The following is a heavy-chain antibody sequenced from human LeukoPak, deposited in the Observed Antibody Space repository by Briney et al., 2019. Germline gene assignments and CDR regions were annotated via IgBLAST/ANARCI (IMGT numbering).Heavy chain of an antibody. Sequence: SETLSLTCTVSGDSISSSYWSWIRQPPGKGLEWIGYISYSGSTSSNPSLRSRVTISVDTSKNQFSLRLTSVTAADTAMYYCARGGQLNWFDPWGQGTLVTVSS. CDR1: GDSISSSY. CDR3: ARGGQLNWFDP. D-gene: IGHD5-18*01. CDR2: ISYSGST. J-gene: IGHJ5*02. V-gene: IGHV4-59*01.